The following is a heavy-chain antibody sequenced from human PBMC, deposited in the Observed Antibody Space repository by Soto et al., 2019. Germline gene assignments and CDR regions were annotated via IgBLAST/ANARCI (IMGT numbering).Heavy chain of an antibody. Sequence: ASVKVSCKASGYTFNSYDINWVRQATGQGLEWMGWMNPNSGNTGYAQKFQGRVTMTRNTSISTAYMELSSLRSEDTAVYYCASGTYYYGSGSYSRNLFDPWGQGTLVTVSS. CDR3: ASGTYYYGSGSYSRNLFDP. J-gene: IGHJ5*02. CDR1: GYTFNSYD. CDR2: MNPNSGNT. V-gene: IGHV1-8*01. D-gene: IGHD3-10*01.